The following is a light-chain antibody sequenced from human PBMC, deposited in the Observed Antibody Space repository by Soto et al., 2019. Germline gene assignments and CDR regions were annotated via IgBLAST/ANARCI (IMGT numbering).Light chain of an antibody. J-gene: IGKJ4*01. CDR1: QRISGSN. CDR3: QHYSSELLP. V-gene: IGKV3-20*01. Sequence: EIVLTQSPGTLSLSPGERATLSCTASQRISGSNLGWYQQRPGQAPSLLIYGASKRTSGVPDRFSGSGSRTDFTLTINRLEPEDFAVYYCQHYSSELLPFGGGTTVEIK. CDR2: GAS.